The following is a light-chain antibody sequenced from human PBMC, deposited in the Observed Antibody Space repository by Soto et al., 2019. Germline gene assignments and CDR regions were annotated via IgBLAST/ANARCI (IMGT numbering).Light chain of an antibody. V-gene: IGKV3D-15*01. CDR1: QSLSGN. Sequence: EIVMTQSPATLAGSPGETVTLSCRASQSLSGNLAWYQQKPGQAPRLLIFRASNRATGIPARFSGSGSGTDFTLTISSLEPEDSAAYYCLQDYNYPFTFGQGTKGDIK. CDR3: LQDYNYPFT. J-gene: IGKJ2*01. CDR2: RAS.